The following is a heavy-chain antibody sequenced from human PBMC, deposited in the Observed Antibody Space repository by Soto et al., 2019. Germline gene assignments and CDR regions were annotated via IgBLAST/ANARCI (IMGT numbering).Heavy chain of an antibody. V-gene: IGHV1-69*13. CDR3: ARGSWDYTNYAVNGMDV. J-gene: IGHJ6*02. CDR1: GGIFSSYS. CDR2: IIPMYGRA. D-gene: IGHD4-4*01. Sequence: SVKVSCKASGGIFSSYSINWVRQAPGHGLEWMGGIIPMYGRANFTQKFQDRVAITADESSLTANLELRSLRSEDTAVYFCARGSWDYTNYAVNGMDVWGQGTTVTVSS.